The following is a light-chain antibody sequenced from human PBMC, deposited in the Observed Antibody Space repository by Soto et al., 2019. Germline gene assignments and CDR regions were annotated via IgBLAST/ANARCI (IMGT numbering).Light chain of an antibody. J-gene: IGKJ4*01. CDR1: QSVSSN. CDR2: GAS. CDR3: QQSSSTPQT. Sequence: DIMMTQSPATLSVSLGDRATLSCRASQSVSSNLAWYQLKPGQAPRLLLYGASTRATGIPARFSGSGSGTDFTLAISSLQPEDFATYYCQQSSSTPQTFGGGTKVDI. V-gene: IGKV3-15*01.